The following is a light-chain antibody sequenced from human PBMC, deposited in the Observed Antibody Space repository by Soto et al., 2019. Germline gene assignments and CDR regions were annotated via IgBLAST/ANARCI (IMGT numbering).Light chain of an antibody. J-gene: IGKJ2*01. CDR3: QQYNSHSMYS. CDR2: YAA. Sequence: DIQLTQSPSILSASVGDRVTITCRASQSVLRWLAWYQQKPVKAPNLLIYYAANLASGVPSRFSGSGSGTYDSLRISLLQAEALATSFCQQYNSHSMYSFGQGTKLEIK. V-gene: IGKV1-5*01. CDR1: QSVLRW.